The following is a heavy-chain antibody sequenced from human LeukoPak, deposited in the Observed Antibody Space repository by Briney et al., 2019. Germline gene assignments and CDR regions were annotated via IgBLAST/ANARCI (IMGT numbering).Heavy chain of an antibody. CDR3: ARGHYDYVWGSYRYTGYYYYMDV. J-gene: IGHJ6*03. CDR1: GFTFSSYS. D-gene: IGHD3-16*02. CDR2: ISSSSSTI. V-gene: IGHV3-48*01. Sequence: GSLRLSCAASGFTFSSYSMNWVRQAPGKGLEWVSYISSSSSTIYYADSVKGRFTISRDNAKNSLYLQMNSLRAEDTAVYYCARGHYDYVWGSYRYTGYYYYMDVWGKGTTVTVSS.